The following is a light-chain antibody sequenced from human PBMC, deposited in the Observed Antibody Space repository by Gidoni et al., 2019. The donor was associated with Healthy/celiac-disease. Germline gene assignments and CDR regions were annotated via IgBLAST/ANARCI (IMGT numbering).Light chain of an antibody. CDR2: LGS. J-gene: IGKJ1*01. CDR3: MQALQTGT. CDR1: QSLLHSNGYNY. V-gene: IGKV2-28*01. Sequence: DIVMTQSPLSLPVTPGEPASISCRSSQSLLHSNGYNYLDWYLQEPGQSPQLLIYLGSNRASGVPDRFSGSGSGTDFTLKISRVEAEDAGVYYCMQALQTGTFGQGTKVEIK.